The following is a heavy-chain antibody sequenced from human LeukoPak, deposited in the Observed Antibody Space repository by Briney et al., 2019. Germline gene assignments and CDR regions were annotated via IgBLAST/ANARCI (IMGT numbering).Heavy chain of an antibody. CDR3: ARGAFHFDY. V-gene: IGHV3-21*01. J-gene: IGHJ4*02. CDR1: GFTFSDAW. CDR2: ISSSSSHI. Sequence: GGSLRLSCAASGFTFSDAWMNWVRQAPGKGLEWVSSISSSSSHIYYADSVKGRFTISRDNAKNSLYLQMNSLRAEDTAVYYCARGAFHFDYWGQGTLVTVSS. D-gene: IGHD1-26*01.